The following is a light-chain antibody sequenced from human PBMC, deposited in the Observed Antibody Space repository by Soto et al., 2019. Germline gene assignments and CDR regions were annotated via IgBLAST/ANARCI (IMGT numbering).Light chain of an antibody. V-gene: IGKV3-11*01. Sequence: EILLTQSPATLSLSPGERATLSCGASQSVTSYLTWYQQKPGQAPRLLIYDASNRATGIPARFSGSGSGTDFTLTISSLEPEDFAVYYCQQRTDWPLTFGGGTKV. J-gene: IGKJ4*01. CDR3: QQRTDWPLT. CDR2: DAS. CDR1: QSVTSY.